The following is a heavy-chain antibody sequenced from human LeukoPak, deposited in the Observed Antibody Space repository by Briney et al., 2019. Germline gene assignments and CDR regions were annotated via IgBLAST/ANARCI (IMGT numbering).Heavy chain of an antibody. CDR3: AREWELLGFYYYYGMDV. V-gene: IGHV1-18*01. Sequence: ASVKVSFKASGYTFTSYGISWVRQAPGQGLEWMGWISAYNGNTNYAQKLQGRVTMTTDTSTSTAYMELRSLRSDDTAVYYCAREWELLGFYYYYGMDVWGQGTTVTVSS. D-gene: IGHD1-26*01. CDR2: ISAYNGNT. J-gene: IGHJ6*02. CDR1: GYTFTSYG.